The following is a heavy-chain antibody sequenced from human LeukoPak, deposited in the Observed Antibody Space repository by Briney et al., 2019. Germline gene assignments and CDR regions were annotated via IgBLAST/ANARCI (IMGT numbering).Heavy chain of an antibody. J-gene: IGHJ3*02. V-gene: IGHV3-20*01. CDR1: GFTFDDYG. CDR2: IDWNGGST. Sequence: GGSLRLSCAAFGFTFDDYGMSWVRQAPGKGLEWVSGIDWNGGSTGYADSVKGRFTISRDNAKNSLYLQMNSLRAEDTALYHCARALYYDFWSGSPDDAFDIWGQGTMVTVSS. CDR3: ARALYYDFWSGSPDDAFDI. D-gene: IGHD3-3*01.